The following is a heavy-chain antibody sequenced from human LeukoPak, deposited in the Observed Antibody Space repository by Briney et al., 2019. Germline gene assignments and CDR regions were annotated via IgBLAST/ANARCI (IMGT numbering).Heavy chain of an antibody. V-gene: IGHV1-8*01. D-gene: IGHD2-2*01. CDR2: MNPNSGNT. CDR1: GDTFTSYD. Sequence: ASLKVSCKASGDTFTSYDINWVRQATGQGLEWMGWMNPNSGNTGYAQKFQGRVTMTRNTSISTAYMELSSLRSEDTAVYYCARAGCSSTSCYGFFDYYYYMDVWGKGTTVTVSS. J-gene: IGHJ6*03. CDR3: ARAGCSSTSCYGFFDYYYYMDV.